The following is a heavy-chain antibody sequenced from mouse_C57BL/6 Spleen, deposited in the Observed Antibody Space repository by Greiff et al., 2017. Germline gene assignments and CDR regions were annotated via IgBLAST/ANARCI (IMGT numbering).Heavy chain of an antibody. V-gene: IGHV1-12*01. CDR2: IYPGNGDT. Sequence: QVQLKESGAELVRPGASVKMSCKASGYTFTSYNMHWVKQTPRQGLEWIGAIYPGNGDTSYNQKFKGKATLTVDKSSSTAYMQLSSLTSEDSAVYFCARDYGSSYTFDYWGQGTTLTVSS. J-gene: IGHJ2*01. D-gene: IGHD1-1*01. CDR1: GYTFTSYN. CDR3: ARDYGSSYTFDY.